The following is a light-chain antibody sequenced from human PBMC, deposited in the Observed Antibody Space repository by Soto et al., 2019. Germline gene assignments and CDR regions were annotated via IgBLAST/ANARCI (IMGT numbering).Light chain of an antibody. V-gene: IGLV2-23*02. Sequence: QSALTQPASVVGSPGQSITISCTGTSSDVGSCNCVSWYQQHPGKAPTLMIYEVNKRPSGVSNRFSGSKSGNTASLTISGLQAEDEADYYCCSSVRSPNWVFGGGTKLTVL. CDR1: SSDVGSCNC. CDR2: EVN. J-gene: IGLJ3*02. CDR3: CSSVRSPNWV.